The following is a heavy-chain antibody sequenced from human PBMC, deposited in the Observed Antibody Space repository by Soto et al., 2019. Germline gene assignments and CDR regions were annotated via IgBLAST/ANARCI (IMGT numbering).Heavy chain of an antibody. V-gene: IGHV6-1*01. CDR3: ARGVAGSGFDL. D-gene: IGHD6-19*01. J-gene: IGHJ4*02. CDR2: TYYRSNWRH. Sequence: SQTLSLTCAISGDSVSSDTAAWNWIRSSPSRGLEWLGRTYYRSNWRHDYAVSVKSRITVNPDTSKNHFSLQLNSVTPDDTAVYYCARGVAGSGFDLWGQGTLVTVSS. CDR1: GDSVSSDTAA.